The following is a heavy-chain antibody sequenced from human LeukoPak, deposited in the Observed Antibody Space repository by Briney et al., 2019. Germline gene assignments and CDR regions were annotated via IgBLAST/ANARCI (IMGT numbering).Heavy chain of an antibody. J-gene: IGHJ6*02. CDR3: ARGDIVVVPAAMPGEYYYYGMDV. Sequence: PSETLSLTCAVYGGSFSGYYWSWLRQPPGKGLEWIGEINHSGSTNYNPSLKSRVTISVDTSKNQFSLKLSSVTAADTAVYYCARGDIVVVPAAMPGEYYYYGMDVWGQGTTVTVSS. CDR2: INHSGST. CDR1: GGSFSGYY. V-gene: IGHV4-34*01. D-gene: IGHD2-2*01.